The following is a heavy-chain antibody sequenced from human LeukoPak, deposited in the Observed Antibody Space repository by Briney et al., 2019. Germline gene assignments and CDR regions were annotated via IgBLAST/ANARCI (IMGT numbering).Heavy chain of an antibody. CDR3: ARNVRKGYYYYYYMDV. D-gene: IGHD1-14*01. Sequence: SETLSLTCAVYGGSFTDYYWNWIRQPPGKGLEWIGEINHSGITHYNPSLKSRVTISADTSKNQFSLKLNSVTAADTAVYYCARNVRKGYYYYYYMDVWGKGTTVTVSS. V-gene: IGHV4-34*01. CDR2: INHSGIT. J-gene: IGHJ6*03. CDR1: GGSFTDYY.